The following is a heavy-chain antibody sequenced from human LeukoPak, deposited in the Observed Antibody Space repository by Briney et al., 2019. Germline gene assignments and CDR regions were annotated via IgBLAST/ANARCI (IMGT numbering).Heavy chain of an antibody. J-gene: IGHJ4*02. Sequence: SETLSLTCAVYGGSFSGYYWSWIRQPPGKGLEWIGEINHSGSTNYNPSLKSRVTISVDTSKNQFSLKLSSVTAADTAVHYCARGYLFDYWGQGTLVTVSS. CDR2: INHSGST. V-gene: IGHV4-34*01. CDR1: GGSFSGYY. CDR3: ARGYLFDY.